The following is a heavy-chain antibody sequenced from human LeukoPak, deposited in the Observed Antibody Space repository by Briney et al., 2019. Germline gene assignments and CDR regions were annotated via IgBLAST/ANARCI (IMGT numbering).Heavy chain of an antibody. Sequence: GGSLRLSCAASGFTFSSYAMSWVRQAPGKGLEWVSSISSSSSYVYYADSVKGRFTISRDNAKNSLYLQMNSLRAEDTAVYYCARALLRSSPTPGYWGQGTLVTVSS. CDR3: ARALLRSSPTPGY. J-gene: IGHJ4*02. CDR1: GFTFSSYA. CDR2: ISSSSSYV. D-gene: IGHD3-22*01. V-gene: IGHV3-21*01.